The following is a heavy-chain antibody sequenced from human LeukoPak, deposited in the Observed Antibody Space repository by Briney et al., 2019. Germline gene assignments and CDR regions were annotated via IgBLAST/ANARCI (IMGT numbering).Heavy chain of an antibody. D-gene: IGHD6-19*01. Sequence: PSETLSLTCAVYGGSFSGYYWSWIRQPPGKGLEWIGEINHSGSTNDNPSLKSRVTISVDTSKNQFSLKLSSVTAADTAVYYCARHGIAVAGTRIFDYWGQGTLVTVSS. CDR2: INHSGST. CDR3: ARHGIAVAGTRIFDY. CDR1: GGSFSGYY. J-gene: IGHJ4*02. V-gene: IGHV4-34*01.